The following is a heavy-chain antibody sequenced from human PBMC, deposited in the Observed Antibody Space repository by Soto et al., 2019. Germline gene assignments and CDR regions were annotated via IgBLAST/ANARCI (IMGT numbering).Heavy chain of an antibody. CDR3: AKSRTFYVSLTGYYYYYYGMDV. CDR1: GDSVSSNSAA. CDR2: TYYRSKWYN. Sequence: PSQTLSLTCAISGDSVSSNSAAWNWIRQSPSRGLEWLGRTYYRSKWYNDYAVSVKSRITINPDTSKNQFSLQLNSVTPEDTAVFYCAKSRTFYVSLTGYYYYYYGMDVWGKGPRVTVSS. D-gene: IGHD3-9*01. V-gene: IGHV6-1*01. J-gene: IGHJ6*04.